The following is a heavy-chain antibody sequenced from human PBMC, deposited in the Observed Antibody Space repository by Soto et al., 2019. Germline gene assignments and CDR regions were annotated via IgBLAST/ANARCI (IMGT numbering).Heavy chain of an antibody. Sequence: SETLSLTCAVSGVSISSSNWWSWVRQPPGKGLEWIGEIYHSGSTNYNPSLKSRVTISVDKSKNQFSLKLSSVTAADTAVYYCARVYCSGGSCYSLGMDVWGQGTTVTVSS. CDR2: IYHSGST. CDR3: ARVYCSGGSCYSLGMDV. D-gene: IGHD2-15*01. V-gene: IGHV4-4*02. CDR1: GVSISSSNW. J-gene: IGHJ6*02.